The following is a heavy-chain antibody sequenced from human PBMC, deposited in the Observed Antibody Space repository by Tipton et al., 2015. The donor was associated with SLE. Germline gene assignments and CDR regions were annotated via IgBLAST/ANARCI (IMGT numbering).Heavy chain of an antibody. J-gene: IGHJ3*01. D-gene: IGHD3-3*01. V-gene: IGHV4-59*01. CDR1: GGSIGTYY. CDR2: IYYTGSA. Sequence: TLSLTCTVSGGSIGTYYWSWIRQPPGKGLEWMGYIYYTGSANYNPSLKSRVTMSVDTSKNQFSLKLTSVTAADTAMYYCARDNAIFGLTLRFPCKAFDVWGQGTMVTVSS. CDR3: ARDNAIFGLTLRFPCKAFDV.